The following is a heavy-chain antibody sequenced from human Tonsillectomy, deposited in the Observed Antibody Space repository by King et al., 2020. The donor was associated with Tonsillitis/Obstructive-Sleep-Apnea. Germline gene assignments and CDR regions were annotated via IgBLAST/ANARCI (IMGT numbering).Heavy chain of an antibody. CDR1: GFTFSSYA. CDR3: AKTDHAERLHLGEGKDY. J-gene: IGHJ4*02. D-gene: IGHD3-16*01. CDR2: ISGSGGST. Sequence: VQLVESGGGLVQPGGSLRLSCAASGFTFSSYAMSWVRQAPGKGLEWGSAISGSGGSTDYADSVKGRFTISRDNSKNTLYLQMNSLRAEDTAVYYCAKTDHAERLHLGEGKDYWGQGTLVTVSS. V-gene: IGHV3-23*04.